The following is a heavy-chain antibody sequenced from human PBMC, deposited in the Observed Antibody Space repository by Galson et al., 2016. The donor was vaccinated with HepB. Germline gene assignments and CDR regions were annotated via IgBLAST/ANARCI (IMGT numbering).Heavy chain of an antibody. CDR1: GYSFTTYA. CDR2: INAGNANT. D-gene: IGHD3-3*01. CDR3: ARSRLLEWLLRPHLDY. Sequence: SGYSFTTYAMHWVRQAPGQRLEWMGWINAGNANTKYSQKFQGRVTISRDTSASTASLELSSLRSEDTAVYYCARSRLLEWLLRPHLDYWGQGTLVTVSS. J-gene: IGHJ4*02. V-gene: IGHV1-3*01.